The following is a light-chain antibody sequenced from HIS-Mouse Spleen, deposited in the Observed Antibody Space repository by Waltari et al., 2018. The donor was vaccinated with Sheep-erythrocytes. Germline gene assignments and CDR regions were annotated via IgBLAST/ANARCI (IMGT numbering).Light chain of an antibody. CDR3: CSYAGSYNHV. J-gene: IGLJ1*01. Sequence: QSALTQPRSVSGSPGQSVTISCTGTSSDVGGYNYVSWYQQHPGKAPKLMIYDVSKWPPGVPDRFFGSKSGNTASLTISGLQAEDEADYYCCSYAGSYNHVFATGTKVTVL. CDR2: DVS. CDR1: SSDVGGYNY. V-gene: IGLV2-11*01.